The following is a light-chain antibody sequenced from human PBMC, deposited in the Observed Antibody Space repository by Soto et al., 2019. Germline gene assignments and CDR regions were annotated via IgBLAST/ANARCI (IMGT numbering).Light chain of an antibody. Sequence: QSALTQPTSASGSPGQSVTISCTGTSSDVGGYNYVSWYQQHPGKATKLMIYEVSKRPSGVPDRFSGSKSGNTASLTVSGLQAEDEADYYCSSYAGSNRVVFGGGTKLTVL. CDR1: SSDVGGYNY. J-gene: IGLJ2*01. CDR2: EVS. V-gene: IGLV2-8*01. CDR3: SSYAGSNRVV.